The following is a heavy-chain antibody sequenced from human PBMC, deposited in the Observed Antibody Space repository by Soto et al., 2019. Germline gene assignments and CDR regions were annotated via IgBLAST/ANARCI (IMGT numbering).Heavy chain of an antibody. Sequence: GGSLRLSCSASGFTFSSYAIHWVRQAPGKGLEYVSAISSNGGSTYYADSVKGRFTISRDNSKNTLYLQMSSLRAEDTAVYYCVNPLTRIAVDGALDVWGQGTTVPVSS. J-gene: IGHJ6*02. CDR3: VNPLTRIAVDGALDV. CDR1: GFTFSSYA. D-gene: IGHD6-19*01. V-gene: IGHV3-64D*06. CDR2: ISSNGGST.